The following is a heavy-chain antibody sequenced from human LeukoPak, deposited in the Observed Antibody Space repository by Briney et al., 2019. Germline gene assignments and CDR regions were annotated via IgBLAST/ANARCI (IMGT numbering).Heavy chain of an antibody. J-gene: IGHJ4*02. CDR1: GYSISSGYY. D-gene: IGHD4-11*01. Sequence: SETLSLTRAVSGYSISSGYYWGWIRQPPGKGLEWIGSIYHSGSTYYNPSLKSRVTISVDTSKNQFSLKLSSVTAADTAVYYCARSSQATVTRRGFDYWGQGTLVTVSS. CDR3: ARSSQATVTRRGFDY. V-gene: IGHV4-38-2*01. CDR2: IYHSGST.